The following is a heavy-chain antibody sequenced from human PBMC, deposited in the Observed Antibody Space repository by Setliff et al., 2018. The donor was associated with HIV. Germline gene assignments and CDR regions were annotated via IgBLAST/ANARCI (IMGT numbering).Heavy chain of an antibody. J-gene: IGHJ4*02. V-gene: IGHV4-38-2*01. CDR2: GFHSGSP. CDR1: GYSISSGYY. CDR3: ARAFGTKYYFDY. Sequence: PSETLSLTCAVSGYSISSGYYWGWIRQPPGKGLEWIGSGFHSGSPYYNPSLKSRVTISIDTSKNQFSLKLTSVTAADTAVYYCARAFGTKYYFDYWGQGTLVTV. D-gene: IGHD1-7*01.